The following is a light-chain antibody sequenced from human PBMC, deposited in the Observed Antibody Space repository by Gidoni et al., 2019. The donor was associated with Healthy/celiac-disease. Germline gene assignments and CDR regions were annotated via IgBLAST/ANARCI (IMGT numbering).Light chain of an antibody. CDR3: LQHNSYPFT. Sequence: DIQMTQSPSSLSASVGDRVTITGRASQGIRNDISWYQQKPGKAPKRLIYAASSLQSGVPSRFSGSGSGTEFTLTISSLQPEDFATYYCLQHNSYPFTFXPXTKVDIK. J-gene: IGKJ3*01. CDR1: QGIRND. CDR2: AAS. V-gene: IGKV1-17*01.